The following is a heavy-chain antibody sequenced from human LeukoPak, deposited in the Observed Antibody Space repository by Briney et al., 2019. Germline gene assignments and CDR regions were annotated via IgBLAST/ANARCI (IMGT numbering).Heavy chain of an antibody. Sequence: PGGSLRLSXAASGFTFSSYSMNWVSQAPGKGLEWVSSISSSSSYIYYADSVKGRFTISRDNAKNSLYLQMNSLRVEDTAVYYFASNGGGNWFDPWGQGTLVTVSS. J-gene: IGHJ5*02. CDR3: ASNGGGNWFDP. CDR1: GFTFSSYS. V-gene: IGHV3-21*01. CDR2: ISSSSSYI. D-gene: IGHD2-21*01.